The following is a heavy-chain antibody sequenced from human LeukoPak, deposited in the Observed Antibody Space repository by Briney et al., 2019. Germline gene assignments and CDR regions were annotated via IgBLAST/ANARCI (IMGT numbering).Heavy chain of an antibody. J-gene: IGHJ4*02. Sequence: PSETLSLTCTVSGGSISSYYWSWIRQPPGKGLEWVSYISSSGSTIYYADSVKGRFTISRDNAKNSLYLQMNSLRAEDTAVYYCARVSRAASFDYWGQGTLVTVSS. CDR2: ISSSGSTI. V-gene: IGHV3-11*01. CDR1: GGSISSYY. D-gene: IGHD2-15*01. CDR3: ARVSRAASFDY.